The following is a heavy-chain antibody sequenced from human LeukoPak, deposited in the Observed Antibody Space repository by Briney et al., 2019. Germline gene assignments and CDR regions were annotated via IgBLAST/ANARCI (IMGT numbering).Heavy chain of an antibody. V-gene: IGHV4-4*07. CDR2: IYTSGST. J-gene: IGHJ2*01. Sequence: SETLSLTCTVPGGSISSYYWSWIRQPAGKGLEWIGRIYTSGSTNYNPSLKGRVTMSVDTSKNQFSLKLSSVTAADTAVYYCAREFLSYYDSSGYYYGWYSDLWGRGTLVTVSS. CDR1: GGSISSYY. CDR3: AREFLSYYDSSGYYYGWYSDL. D-gene: IGHD3-22*01.